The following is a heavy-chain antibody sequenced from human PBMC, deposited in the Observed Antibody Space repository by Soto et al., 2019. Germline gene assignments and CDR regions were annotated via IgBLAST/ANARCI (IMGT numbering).Heavy chain of an antibody. D-gene: IGHD6-13*01. J-gene: IGHJ6*02. CDR3: ARASGYSSSGGLPYYYYGMDV. Sequence: QVQLVQSGAEVKKPGSSVKVSCKASGGTFSSYTISWVRQAPGQGLEWMGRIIPILGIANYAQKFQGRVTITADKSTSTAYMELSSLRCEDTAVYYCARASGYSSSGGLPYYYYGMDVWGQGTTVTVSS. V-gene: IGHV1-69*02. CDR2: IIPILGIA. CDR1: GGTFSSYT.